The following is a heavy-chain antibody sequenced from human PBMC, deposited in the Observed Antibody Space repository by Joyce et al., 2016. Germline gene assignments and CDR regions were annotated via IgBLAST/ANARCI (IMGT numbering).Heavy chain of an antibody. CDR1: GVSIRDFC. V-gene: IGHV4-59*01. J-gene: IGHJ4*02. D-gene: IGHD1-26*01. CDR3: ATSKERDSGNYVEY. CDR2: IFYNGTT. Sequence: QVKLQESGPGLVKPSETLSLTCTVSGVSIRDFCWSWIRQPPGKGLEWIGYIFYNGTTNDNPSLKTRVGLSLDTTKKQLSLRLSSLTAADTGLYYCATSKERDSGNYVEYWGRGTLVTVSS.